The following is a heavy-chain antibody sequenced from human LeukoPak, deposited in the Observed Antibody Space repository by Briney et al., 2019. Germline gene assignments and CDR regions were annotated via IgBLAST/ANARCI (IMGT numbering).Heavy chain of an antibody. CDR3: ARRPTDIYALDV. CDR2: IYPGDSDT. J-gene: IGHJ6*02. CDR1: GYSFTTYW. V-gene: IGHV5-51*01. Sequence: GESLKISCKGSGYSFTTYWIGWGRQLPAKGLERMGIIYPGDSDTRYSPSLQGQVTISADKSISTAYLQWSSLKASDTAMYYCARRPTDIYALDVWGQGTAVTVSS.